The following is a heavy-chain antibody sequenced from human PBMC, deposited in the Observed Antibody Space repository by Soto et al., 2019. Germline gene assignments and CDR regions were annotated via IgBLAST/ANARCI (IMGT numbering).Heavy chain of an antibody. CDR2: ISTYNGNT. Sequence: ASVKVSCKASGYTFTTYGISRVRQAPGQGLEWMGWISTYNGNTNYAQNLQGRVTMTTDTSTSTAYMELRSLRSDDTAIYYCASPASTPYSSSWSLYYYYGMDVWGQGTTVTVSS. V-gene: IGHV1-18*01. J-gene: IGHJ6*02. D-gene: IGHD6-13*01. CDR3: ASPASTPYSSSWSLYYYYGMDV. CDR1: GYTFTTYG.